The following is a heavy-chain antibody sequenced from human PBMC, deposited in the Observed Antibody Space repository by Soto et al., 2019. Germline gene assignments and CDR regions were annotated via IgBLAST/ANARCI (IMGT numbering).Heavy chain of an antibody. J-gene: IGHJ4*02. CDR1: GDSVSSNSAA. Sequence: QTLSLTCAISGDSVSSNSAAWNWIRQSPSRGLEWLGRTYYRAKWFNDYAVSVKSRITISPDTSKNQFSLQLNSVTPEDTAVYYCARDRDGSGRTDFDCWGQGTLVTVS. CDR2: TYYRAKWFN. V-gene: IGHV6-1*01. D-gene: IGHD6-19*01. CDR3: ARDRDGSGRTDFDC.